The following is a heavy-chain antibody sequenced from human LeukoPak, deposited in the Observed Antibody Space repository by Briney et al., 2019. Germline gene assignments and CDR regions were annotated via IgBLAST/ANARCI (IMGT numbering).Heavy chain of an antibody. CDR1: GYTFSSYY. V-gene: IGHV1-18*04. CDR3: AREETTVWPPYPCY. Sequence: ASVKVSCKTSGYTFSSYYITWVRQAPGQGLEWMGWISGYNGKTSYARNLEGRVTMTTDTSTTTAYLELRSLTSDDTAIYYCAREETTVWPPYPCYWGQGTLVTVPS. J-gene: IGHJ4*02. D-gene: IGHD1-14*01. CDR2: ISGYNGKT.